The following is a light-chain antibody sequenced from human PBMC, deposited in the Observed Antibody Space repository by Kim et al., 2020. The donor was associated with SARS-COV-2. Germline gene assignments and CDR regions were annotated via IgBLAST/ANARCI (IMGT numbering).Light chain of an antibody. V-gene: IGLV2-14*03. Sequence: QSITITCSGTSSDVGGYDYGSWYQQHPGKAPKLMINDVSNRPSGVSNRFSGSKSGKTASLTISGLQPEDEADYYCSSYRSSDTLVFGGGTQLTVL. CDR1: SSDVGGYDY. CDR2: DVS. J-gene: IGLJ2*01. CDR3: SSYRSSDTLV.